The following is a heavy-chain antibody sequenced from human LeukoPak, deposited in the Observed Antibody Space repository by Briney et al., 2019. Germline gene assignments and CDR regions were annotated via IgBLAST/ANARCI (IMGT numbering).Heavy chain of an antibody. J-gene: IGHJ4*02. D-gene: IGHD6-19*01. CDR1: GGSFSGYY. V-gene: IGHV4-34*01. CDR3: ARAWSSGWNFDY. Sequence: SGTLSLTCAVYGGSFSGYYWSWTRQPPGKGLEWIGEINHSGSTNYNPSLKSRVTISVDTSKNQFSLKLSSVTAADTAVYYCARAWSSGWNFDYWGQGTLVTVSS. CDR2: INHSGST.